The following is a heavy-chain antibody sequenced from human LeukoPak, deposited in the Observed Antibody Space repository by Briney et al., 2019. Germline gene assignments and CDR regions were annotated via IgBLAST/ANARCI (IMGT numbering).Heavy chain of an antibody. J-gene: IGHJ6*02. Sequence: GGSLRLSCAASGFTFTNFWMSWVRQAPGKGLEWVANISGDGSDRYYMDSLRGRFTISRDNAKNSLYLQMNSLRVEDTAMYYCAIAYGLDVWGQGTTVTVSS. CDR1: GFTFTNFW. CDR3: AIAYGLDV. CDR2: ISGDGSDR. V-gene: IGHV3-7*03.